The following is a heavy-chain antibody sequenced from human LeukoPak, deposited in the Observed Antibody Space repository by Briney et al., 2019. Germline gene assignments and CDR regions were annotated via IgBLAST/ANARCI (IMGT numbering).Heavy chain of an antibody. J-gene: IGHJ4*02. V-gene: IGHV3-33*01. CDR1: GFTFSSYG. CDR2: IWYDGSNK. D-gene: IGHD6-13*01. CDR3: ARDLRDSSSWYPGY. Sequence: GGSLRLSRAASGFTFSSYGMHWVRQAPGKGLEWVAVIWYDGSNKYYADSVKGRFTISRDNSKNTLYLQMNSLRAEDTAVYYCARDLRDSSSWYPGYWGQGTLVTVSS.